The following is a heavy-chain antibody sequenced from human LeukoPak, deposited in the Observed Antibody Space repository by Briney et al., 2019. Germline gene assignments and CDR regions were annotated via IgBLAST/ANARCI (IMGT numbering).Heavy chain of an antibody. CDR3: ARDFPPESSWDDWYFDL. V-gene: IGHV3-48*01. CDR2: ISTRISTI. J-gene: IGHJ2*01. CDR1: GFTFSNYN. D-gene: IGHD6-13*01. Sequence: PGGSLRLSCAASGFTFSNYNMNWVRQAPGKGLEWVSYISTRISTIFHADSVKGRFTISRDNAKNSLYLQMNSLRVEDTAVYYCARDFPPESSWDDWYFDLWGRGTLVTVSS.